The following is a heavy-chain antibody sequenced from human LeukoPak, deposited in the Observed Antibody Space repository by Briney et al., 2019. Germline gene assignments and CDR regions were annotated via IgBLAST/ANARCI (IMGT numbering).Heavy chain of an antibody. V-gene: IGHV1-69*13. CDR3: ASLATLISYMDV. Sequence: SVKVSCKASGGTFSSYAISWVRQAPGQGLEWVGGIIPIFGTANYAQKFQGRVTITADESTSTAYMELSSLRSEDTAVYYCASLATLISYMDVWGKGTTVTVSS. D-gene: IGHD1-26*01. J-gene: IGHJ6*03. CDR2: IIPIFGTA. CDR1: GGTFSSYA.